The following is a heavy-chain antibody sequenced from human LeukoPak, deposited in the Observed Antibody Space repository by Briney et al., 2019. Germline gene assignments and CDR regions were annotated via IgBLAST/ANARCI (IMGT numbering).Heavy chain of an antibody. CDR2: IKQDGSDK. J-gene: IGHJ4*02. D-gene: IGHD3/OR15-3a*01. CDR3: VRGGLNNDQMNDH. CDR1: GFTFYSYW. Sequence: PGGSLRLSCAVSGFTFYSYWMTWVRQAPGKGLEWVANIKQDGSDKKYVDSVKGRFTISRDNAKDSLYLQMDSLRVEDTAVYYCVRGGLNNDQMNDHWGLGTLVIVSS. V-gene: IGHV3-7*01.